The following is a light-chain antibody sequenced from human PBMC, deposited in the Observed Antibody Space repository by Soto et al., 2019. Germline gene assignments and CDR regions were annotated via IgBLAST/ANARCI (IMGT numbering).Light chain of an antibody. CDR3: SSYTTSDTVV. Sequence: QSALTQPASVSGSPGQSITISCTGTSSEIGDYDYVSWYQQHPGKAPKLMIYEVNNRPSGVSSRFSGSKSGNTASLTISGLQAEDEADYYCSSYTTSDTVVFGGGTNVTVL. J-gene: IGLJ2*01. CDR1: SSEIGDYDY. V-gene: IGLV2-14*01. CDR2: EVN.